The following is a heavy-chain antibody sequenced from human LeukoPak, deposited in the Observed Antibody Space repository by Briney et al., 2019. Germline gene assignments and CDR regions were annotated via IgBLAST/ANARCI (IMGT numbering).Heavy chain of an antibody. CDR3: ARDSGYYDSSGYRFDY. J-gene: IGHJ4*02. Sequence: ASVKVSCKASGGTFSSYAISWVRQAPGQGLEWMGGIIPIFGTANYAQKFQGRVTITADESTSTAYMELSSLRSEDTAVYYCARDSGYYDSSGYRFDYWGQGTLVTVSS. CDR2: IIPIFGTA. D-gene: IGHD3-22*01. CDR1: GGTFSSYA. V-gene: IGHV1-69*13.